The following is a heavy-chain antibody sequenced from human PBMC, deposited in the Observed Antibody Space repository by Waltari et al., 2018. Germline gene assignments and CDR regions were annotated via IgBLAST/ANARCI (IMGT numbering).Heavy chain of an antibody. Sequence: WSWIRQPPGKGLEWIGYIYYSGSTNDNPSLKSRVTISVDTSKNQFSLKLSSVTAADTAVYYCASLYSSGWYDAFDIWGQGTMVTVSS. CDR3: ASLYSSGWYDAFDI. CDR2: IYYSGST. V-gene: IGHV4-59*08. J-gene: IGHJ3*02. D-gene: IGHD6-19*01.